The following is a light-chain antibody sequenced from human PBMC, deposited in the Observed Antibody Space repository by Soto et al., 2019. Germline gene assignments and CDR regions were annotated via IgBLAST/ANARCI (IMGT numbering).Light chain of an antibody. J-gene: IGLJ3*02. V-gene: IGLV1-44*01. CDR2: SDN. Sequence: QTVVTQPPSASGTPGQRVTMSCSGSSSNIVSYSVSWYLHLPGTAPKLLIYSDNQRPSGVPDRFFGSKSGTSASLAISGLQSEDEADYYCASWDDSLNGPVFGGGTKLTVL. CDR3: ASWDDSLNGPV. CDR1: SSNIVSYS.